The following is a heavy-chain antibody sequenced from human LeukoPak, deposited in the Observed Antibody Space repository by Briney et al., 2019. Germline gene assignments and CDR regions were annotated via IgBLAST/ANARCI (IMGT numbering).Heavy chain of an antibody. CDR1: GYSISSGYY. CDR2: IYHSGST. V-gene: IGHV4-38-2*01. J-gene: IGHJ4*02. CDR3: ARLDTAMVRRFDY. Sequence: SETLSLTCAVSGYSISSGYYWGWIRQPPGKGLEWIGSIYHSGSTYYNPSLKSRVTISVDTSKNQFSLKLSSVTAADTAVYYCARLDTAMVRRFDYRGQGTLVTVSS. D-gene: IGHD5-18*01.